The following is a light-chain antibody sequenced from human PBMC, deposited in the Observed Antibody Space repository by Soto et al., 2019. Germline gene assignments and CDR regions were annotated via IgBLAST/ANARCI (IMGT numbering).Light chain of an antibody. J-gene: IGKJ5*01. V-gene: IGKV3-20*01. CDR1: QSVSSSY. CDR3: QQYGSSP. CDR2: GAS. Sequence: IVLTQSPGTLSLTPGERAPLSCRASQSVSSSYLAWYQQKPGQAPRLLIYGASSRATGIPDRFSGSGSGTDFTLTISGLEPEDFAVYYCQQYGSSPFGQGTRLEI.